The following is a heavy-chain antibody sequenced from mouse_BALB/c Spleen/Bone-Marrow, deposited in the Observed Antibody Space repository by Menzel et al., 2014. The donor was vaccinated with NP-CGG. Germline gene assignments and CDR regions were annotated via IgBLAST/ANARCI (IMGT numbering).Heavy chain of an antibody. J-gene: IGHJ2*01. Sequence: VHLQQPGPELVKPGASMKISCKASGYSFTGYTMNWVKQSHGKNLEWIGLINPYNGGTSYNQKFKGKATLTVDKSSSTAYMELLSLTSEDSAVYYCAREGAYDYEIFDYWGQGTTLTVSS. D-gene: IGHD2-4*01. CDR1: GYSFTGYT. CDR2: INPYNGGT. CDR3: AREGAYDYEIFDY. V-gene: IGHV1-18*01.